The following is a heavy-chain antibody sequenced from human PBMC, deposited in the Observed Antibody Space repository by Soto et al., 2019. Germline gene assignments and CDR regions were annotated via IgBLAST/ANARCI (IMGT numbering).Heavy chain of an antibody. CDR2: IYRTGST. Sequence: SETLSLTCAVSGGSFTSNNWWTWVRQPPGQGLGWIGEIYRTGSTNYNPSLKSRVTISLDKSENQFSLKVTSLTAADTAFYYCVKDESINWYSGHFRHWGQGTLVTVSS. CDR1: GGSFTSNNW. D-gene: IGHD6-13*01. CDR3: VKDESINWYSGHFRH. V-gene: IGHV4-4*02. J-gene: IGHJ1*01.